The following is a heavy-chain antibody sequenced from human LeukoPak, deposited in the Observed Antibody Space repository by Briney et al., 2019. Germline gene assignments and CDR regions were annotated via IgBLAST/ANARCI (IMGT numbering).Heavy chain of an antibody. CDR2: MYTGGSTT. CDR1: AITFTDSS. Sequence: PGGSLRHSCAASAITFTDSSMSWIRQAPGKGLEWISFMYTGGSTTYYADSVKGRFTISRDNAKSSLHLQMNSLSAEDTAVYYCSTSGGHPKGFGVWGQGTLVTVSS. V-gene: IGHV3-11*04. CDR3: STSGGHPKGFGV. J-gene: IGHJ4*02. D-gene: IGHD3-3*01.